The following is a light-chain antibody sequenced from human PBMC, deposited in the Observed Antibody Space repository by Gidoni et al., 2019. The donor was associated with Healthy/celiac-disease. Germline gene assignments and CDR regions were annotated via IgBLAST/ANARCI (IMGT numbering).Light chain of an antibody. Sequence: DIQLTQSPSSLSASVGDRVTITCKASQDISSYLNWYQQKPGKAPKLLIYDASNLETGGPSWFSGSGSGTAFTFTSSILQPEDTLTYYFQQYDKPPLTFGGGTKVEIK. CDR1: QDISSY. CDR3: QQYDKPPLT. CDR2: DAS. J-gene: IGKJ4*01. V-gene: IGKV1-33*01.